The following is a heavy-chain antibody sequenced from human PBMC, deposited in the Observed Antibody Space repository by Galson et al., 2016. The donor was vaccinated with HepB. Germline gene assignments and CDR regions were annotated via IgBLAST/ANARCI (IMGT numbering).Heavy chain of an antibody. Sequence: SLRLSCAASGFSFSSYGMHWVRQAPGKGLEWVAVTAYDGSNKYYADSVKGRFTISRDNSKNTLFLQMNSLRPDDTAVYFRAKAGYHGADAYYYYFDSWGQGTLVTVSS. CDR2: TAYDGSNK. CDR3: AKAGYHGADAYYYYFDS. D-gene: IGHD3-16*01. V-gene: IGHV3-30*18. J-gene: IGHJ4*02. CDR1: GFSFSSYG.